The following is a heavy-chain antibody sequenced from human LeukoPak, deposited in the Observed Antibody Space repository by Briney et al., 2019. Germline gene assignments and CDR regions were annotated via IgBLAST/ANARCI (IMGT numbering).Heavy chain of an antibody. V-gene: IGHV1-8*01. CDR2: MNPNSGNT. J-gene: IGHJ6*03. CDR3: ERGSYSGYDSHYYYYYMDV. D-gene: IGHD5-12*01. CDR1: GYTFTSYD. Sequence: ASVKVSCKASGYTFTSYDINWVRQATGQGLEWMGWMNPNSGNTGYAQKFQGRVTMTRNTSISTAYMELSSLRSEDTAVYYCERGSYSGYDSHYYYYYMDVWGKGTTVTISS.